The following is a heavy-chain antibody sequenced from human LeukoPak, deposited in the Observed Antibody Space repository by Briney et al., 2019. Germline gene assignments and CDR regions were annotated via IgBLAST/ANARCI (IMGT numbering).Heavy chain of an antibody. CDR3: ARHRRAVLRFLEWLSPYDY. Sequence: SETLSLTCAVSGGSISSSNWWSWVRQPPGKGLEWIGEIYHSGSTNYNPSLKSRVTISVDTSKNQFSLKLSSVTAADTAVYYCARHRRAVLRFLEWLSPYDYWGQGTLVTVSS. CDR2: IYHSGST. D-gene: IGHD3-3*01. CDR1: GGSISSSNW. J-gene: IGHJ4*02. V-gene: IGHV4-4*02.